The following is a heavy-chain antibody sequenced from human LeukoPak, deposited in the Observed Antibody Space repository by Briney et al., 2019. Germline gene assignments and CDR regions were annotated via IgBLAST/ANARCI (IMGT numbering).Heavy chain of an antibody. CDR2: IYSVDPNP. J-gene: IGHJ4*02. Sequence: GQSLKISCQGSGYTFSNYWIAWVRQMPGKDLEWMGIIYSVDPNPRYSPSLQGQVTISLDKSITTAYLQWSSLKASDTAMYFCASGGGWLLHYWGPGTLVTVSS. CDR3: ASGGGWLLHY. D-gene: IGHD6-19*01. V-gene: IGHV5-51*01. CDR1: GYTFSNYW.